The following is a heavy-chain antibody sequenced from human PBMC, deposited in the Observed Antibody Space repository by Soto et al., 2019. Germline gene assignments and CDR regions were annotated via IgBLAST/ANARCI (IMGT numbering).Heavy chain of an antibody. D-gene: IGHD5-18*01. Sequence: LRLSCAASGFTFSSYGMHWVRQAPGKGLEWVAVISYDGSNKYYADSVKGRFTISRDNSKNTLYLQMNSLRAEDTAVYYCAKAIQLWVNYYYYGMDVWGQGTTVTVSS. CDR3: AKAIQLWVNYYYYGMDV. CDR2: ISYDGSNK. J-gene: IGHJ6*02. V-gene: IGHV3-30*18. CDR1: GFTFSSYG.